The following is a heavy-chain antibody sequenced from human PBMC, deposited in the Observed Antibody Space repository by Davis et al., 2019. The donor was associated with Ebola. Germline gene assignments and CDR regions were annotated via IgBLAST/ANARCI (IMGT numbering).Heavy chain of an antibody. CDR2: IWYDGSNK. V-gene: IGHV3-30*02. J-gene: IGHJ3*02. Sequence: GESLKISCAVSGFTFSTYAMHWVRQAPGKGLEWVAVIWYDGSNKYYADSVKGRFTISRDNSKNMVYLQMNSLRTEDTALYYCAKVGRQRLVRDGFDIWGQGTMVTVSS. CDR3: AKVGRQRLVRDGFDI. CDR1: GFTFSTYA. D-gene: IGHD6-13*01.